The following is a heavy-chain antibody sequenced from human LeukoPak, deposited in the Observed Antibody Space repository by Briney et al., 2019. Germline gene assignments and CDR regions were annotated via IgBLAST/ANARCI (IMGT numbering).Heavy chain of an antibody. CDR1: GGSISSSNW. CDR2: IYHSGST. V-gene: IGHV4-4*02. J-gene: IGHJ3*02. D-gene: IGHD1-26*01. CDR3: ARDRSVGWELLKAFDI. Sequence: KASETLSLTCAVSGGSISSSNWWSWVRQPPGKGLEWIGEIYHSGSTNYNPSLKSRVTISVDKSKNQFSLKLSSVTAADTAVYYCARDRSVGWELLKAFDIWGQGTMVTVSS.